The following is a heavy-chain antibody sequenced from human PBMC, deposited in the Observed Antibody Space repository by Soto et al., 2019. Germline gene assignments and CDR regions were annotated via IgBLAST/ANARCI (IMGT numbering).Heavy chain of an antibody. CDR1: GYAFGGYA. D-gene: IGHD4-17*01. V-gene: IGHV1-18*04. CDR2: VSAYSGHT. Sequence: QVQLVQSGAEVKKPGASVKVSCKASGYAFGGYAISWVRQAPGQGLEWMGWVSAYSGHTDYAQNLQGRVSMTTETSTSPAYMELWSLTSDDTAVYYCARPSGSYGDYAWSLAYWGQGTLVTVSS. CDR3: ARPSGSYGDYAWSLAY. J-gene: IGHJ4*02.